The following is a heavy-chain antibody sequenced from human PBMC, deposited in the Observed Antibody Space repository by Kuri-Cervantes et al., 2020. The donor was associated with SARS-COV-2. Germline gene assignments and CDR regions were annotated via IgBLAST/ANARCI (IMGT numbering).Heavy chain of an antibody. V-gene: IGHV3-74*01. CDR2: INSDGSST. D-gene: IGHD4-11*01. CDR1: GFTFSSYW. CDR3: AREGGDYSDYYYHGMDV. J-gene: IGHJ6*02. Sequence: GGSLRLSCAASGFTFSSYWMHWVRQAPGKGLVWVSRINSDGSSTSYADSVKGRFTISRDNAKNTLYLQMNSLRAEDTAVYYCAREGGDYSDYYYHGMDVWGQGTTVTVSS.